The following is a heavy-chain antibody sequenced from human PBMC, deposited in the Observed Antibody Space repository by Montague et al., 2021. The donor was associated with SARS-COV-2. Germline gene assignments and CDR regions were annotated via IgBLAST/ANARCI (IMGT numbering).Heavy chain of an antibody. Sequence: SETLSLTCPGHGGSISSYYRRWIRKPHGRRLEWLGYLYSSGATNYKPSLKGRVTISVDTSKNQFSLKLSSVTAADTAVYYCARAPVAHITIFGVVTSFDYGGKETLVPVS. J-gene: IGHJ4*02. CDR2: LYSSGAT. CDR3: ARAPVAHITIFGVVTSFDY. V-gene: IGHV4-59*01. D-gene: IGHD3-3*01. CDR1: GGSISSYY.